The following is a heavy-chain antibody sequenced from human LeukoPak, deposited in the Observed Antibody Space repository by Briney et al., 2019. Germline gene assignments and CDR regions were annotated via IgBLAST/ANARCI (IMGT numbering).Heavy chain of an antibody. CDR3: ARSTVTTGIDY. Sequence: GASVKVSCKASGYTFTSYYMHWVRQAPGQGLEWMGIINPSGGSTSYAQKLQGRVTMTTDTSTSTAYMELRSLRSDDTAVYYCARSTVTTGIDYWGQGTLVTVSS. CDR2: INPSGGST. D-gene: IGHD4-17*01. V-gene: IGHV1-46*01. CDR1: GYTFTSYY. J-gene: IGHJ4*02.